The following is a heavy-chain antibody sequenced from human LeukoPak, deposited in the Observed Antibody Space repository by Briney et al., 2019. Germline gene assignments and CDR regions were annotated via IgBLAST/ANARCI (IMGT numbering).Heavy chain of an antibody. CDR2: IYTSGST. V-gene: IGHV4-4*09. CDR3: ARLPITTEYYFDY. Sequence: SETLSLTCTVSGGSISSYYWSWIRQPPGEGLEWIGYIYTSGSTNYNPSLKSRVTMSVGTSKNQFSLKLSSVTAADTAVYYCARLPITTEYYFDYWGQGTLVTVSS. D-gene: IGHD5-24*01. J-gene: IGHJ4*02. CDR1: GGSISSYY.